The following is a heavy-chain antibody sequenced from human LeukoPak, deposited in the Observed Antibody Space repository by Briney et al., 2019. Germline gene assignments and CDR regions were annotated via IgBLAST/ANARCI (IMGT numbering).Heavy chain of an antibody. CDR1: GFTFSSYS. CDR2: ISSSSSYI. CDR3: AREVNDAFDI. V-gene: IGHV3-21*01. J-gene: IGHJ3*02. Sequence: GGSLRLSCAASGFTFSSYSMNWVRQASGKGLEWVSSISSSSSYIYYADSVKGRFTISRDNAKNSLYLQMNSLRAEDTAVYYCAREVNDAFDIWGQGTMVTVSS. D-gene: IGHD3-22*01.